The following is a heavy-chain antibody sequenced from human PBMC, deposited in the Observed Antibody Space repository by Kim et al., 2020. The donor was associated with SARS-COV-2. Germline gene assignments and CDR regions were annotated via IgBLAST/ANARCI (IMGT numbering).Heavy chain of an antibody. V-gene: IGHV4-34*01. CDR3: ARGQGINLLATVAGYLDF. J-gene: IGHJ2*01. CDR2: INYSGRT. D-gene: IGHD6-19*01. CDR1: GGSFRGYY. Sequence: SETLSLTCAVYGGSFRGYYWSWIRQPPGKGLEWIGEINYSGRTEYNPSLKSRLSISVDTSKNQFSLQLRSVTAADMAVYFCARGQGINLLATVAGYLDFWGPGTLITVSS.